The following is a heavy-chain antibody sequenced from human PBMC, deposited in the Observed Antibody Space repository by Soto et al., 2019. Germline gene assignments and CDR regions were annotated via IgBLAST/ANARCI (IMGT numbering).Heavy chain of an antibody. V-gene: IGHV2-5*02. CDR2: IYWDDDK. CDR1: GFSLSTSGVG. D-gene: IGHD3-3*01. J-gene: IGHJ4*02. Sequence: QITLKESGPTLVKPTQTLTLTCTFSGFSLSTSGVGVGWIRQPPGKALEWLGLIYWDDDKRYSPSLKSRLTITEDTPKNQVVLTMTNMDPVDTATYYCAHRADTICGVVPNCFDYWGQGTLVTVSS. CDR3: AHRADTICGVVPNCFDY.